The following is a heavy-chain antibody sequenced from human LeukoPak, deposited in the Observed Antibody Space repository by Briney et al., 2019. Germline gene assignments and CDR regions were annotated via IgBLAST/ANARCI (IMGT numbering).Heavy chain of an antibody. CDR1: GGSISSYY. J-gene: IGHJ4*02. D-gene: IGHD6-6*01. V-gene: IGHV4-59*01. Sequence: PSETLSLTCTVSGGSISSYYWSWIRQPPGKGLEWIGYIYYNGSTNYNPSLKSRVTISVDTSKNQFSLKLSSVTAADTAVYYCAREPIAAQAVWGQGTLVTVSS. CDR3: AREPIAAQAV. CDR2: IYYNGST.